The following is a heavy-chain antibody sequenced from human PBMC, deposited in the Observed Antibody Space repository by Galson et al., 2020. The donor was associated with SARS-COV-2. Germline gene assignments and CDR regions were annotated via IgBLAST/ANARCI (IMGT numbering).Heavy chain of an antibody. V-gene: IGHV1-24*01. Sequence: ASAKVSRKVSRYTLTELSMHWVRQAPGKGLEWMGGFDPEDGETPYAPKFQGRVTMTEDTSTDTAYMELSSLRSEDTAVYYCATDFGGPILTGYFYWGQGTLVTVSS. J-gene: IGHJ4*02. CDR1: RYTLTELS. CDR2: FDPEDGET. CDR3: ATDFGGPILTGYFY. D-gene: IGHD3-9*01.